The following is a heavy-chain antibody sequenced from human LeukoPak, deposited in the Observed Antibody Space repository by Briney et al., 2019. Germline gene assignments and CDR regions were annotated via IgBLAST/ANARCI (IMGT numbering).Heavy chain of an antibody. CDR2: ISGSGGST. J-gene: IGHJ4*02. CDR3: ASGVNWNDGGY. CDR1: GFTFSSYG. D-gene: IGHD1-1*01. Sequence: GGSLRLSCAASGFTFSSYGMSWVRQAPGKGLEWVSAISGSGGSTYYADSVKGRFTISRDNAKNSLYLQMNSLRAEDTALYYCASGVNWNDGGYWGQGTLVTVSS. V-gene: IGHV3-23*01.